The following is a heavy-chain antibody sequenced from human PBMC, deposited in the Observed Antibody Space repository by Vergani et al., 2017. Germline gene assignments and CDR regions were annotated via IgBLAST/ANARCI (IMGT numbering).Heavy chain of an antibody. J-gene: IGHJ6*02. V-gene: IGHV1-46*02. CDR1: GYIFKNYY. CDR3: ASSFPENRGYSGYTPMDV. Sequence: QVQLVQSGAAVKKPGASAKVSCTASGYIFKNYYMHWLRLAPGQGFQWMGVVNFVTGAATSPQKFQGRVTITADESTSTVYMELSSLRSEDTAVYYCASSFPENRGYSGYTPMDVWGQGTTVTVSS. D-gene: IGHD5-12*01. CDR2: VNFVTGAA.